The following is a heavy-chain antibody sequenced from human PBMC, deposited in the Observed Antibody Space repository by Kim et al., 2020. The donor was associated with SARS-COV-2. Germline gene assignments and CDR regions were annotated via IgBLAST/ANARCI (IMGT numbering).Heavy chain of an antibody. Sequence: GGSLRLSCAASGFTFSSYAMSWVRQAPGKGLEWVSAISGSGGSTYYADSVKGRFTISRDNSKNTLYLQMNSLRAEDTAVYYCAKVDIAAAGQPVLNYYYYGMDVWGQGTTVTVSS. CDR2: ISGSGGST. CDR3: AKVDIAAAGQPVLNYYYYGMDV. J-gene: IGHJ6*02. V-gene: IGHV3-23*01. D-gene: IGHD6-13*01. CDR1: GFTFSSYA.